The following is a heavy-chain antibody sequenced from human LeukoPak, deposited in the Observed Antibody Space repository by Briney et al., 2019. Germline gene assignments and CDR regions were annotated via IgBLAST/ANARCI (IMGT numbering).Heavy chain of an antibody. J-gene: IGHJ4*02. CDR2: INWNGGST. V-gene: IGHV3-20*04. CDR1: GFTFDDYG. CDR3: ATYKGPDHVDTSMVDY. D-gene: IGHD5-18*01. Sequence: GGSLRLSCAASGFTFDDYGMSWVRQAPGKGLERVSGINWNGGSTGYADSVKGRFTISRDNAKNSLYLQMNSLRAEDTALYYCATYKGPDHVDTSMVDYWGQGTLVTVSS.